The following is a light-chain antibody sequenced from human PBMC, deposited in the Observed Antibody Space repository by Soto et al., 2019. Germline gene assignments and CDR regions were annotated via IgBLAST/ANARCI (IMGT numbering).Light chain of an antibody. V-gene: IGKV3-15*01. CDR1: QHVSSN. Sequence: EIVMTQSPATLSVSPGGSATLSCRASQHVSSNFAWYRQKPGQAPTLLIYRASTRATGIPARLSGSRSGTEFTLTISSLQAEDFAVYYCQQYNNWPYTFGQGTKLEIK. CDR2: RAS. CDR3: QQYNNWPYT. J-gene: IGKJ2*01.